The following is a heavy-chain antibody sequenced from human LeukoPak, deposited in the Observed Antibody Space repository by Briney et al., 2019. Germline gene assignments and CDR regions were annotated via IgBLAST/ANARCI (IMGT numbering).Heavy chain of an antibody. CDR1: GGSISSYY. J-gene: IGHJ3*02. D-gene: IGHD1-26*01. V-gene: IGHV4-59*08. CDR3: ARQDSGTYLNPLDI. Sequence: PSETLSLTCSVSGGSISSYYWSWIRQPPGKGLEWIGNIYYTGSTNYNPSLKSRVTISVDTSKNQTSLKLRSVTAADTAVYYCARQDSGTYLNPLDIWGQGTVVTVSS. CDR2: IYYTGST.